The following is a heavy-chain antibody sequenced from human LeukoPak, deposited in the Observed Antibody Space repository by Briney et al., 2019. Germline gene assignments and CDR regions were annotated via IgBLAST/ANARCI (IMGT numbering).Heavy chain of an antibody. CDR1: GYTFTSYD. V-gene: IGHV1-8*01. D-gene: IGHD3-10*01. Sequence: VASVKVSCKASGYTFTSYDINWVRQATGQGLEWMGWMNPNSGNTGYAQKFQGRVTMTRNTSISTAYMELSSLRSEDTAVYYCVREDYGSGSSHYGMDVWGQGTTVTVSS. J-gene: IGHJ6*02. CDR2: MNPNSGNT. CDR3: VREDYGSGSSHYGMDV.